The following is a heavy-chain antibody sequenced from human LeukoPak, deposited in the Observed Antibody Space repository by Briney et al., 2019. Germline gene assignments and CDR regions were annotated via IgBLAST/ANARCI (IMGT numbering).Heavy chain of an antibody. CDR1: GVTVSSIY. CDR3: ARGSLYYDFWSGYYPFDY. V-gene: IGHV3-53*01. D-gene: IGHD3-3*01. Sequence: GGSLRLSCAVSGVTVSSIYMYWVRQAPGKGLEWVSVIYSGGSTNYADFVKGRFTISRDNSKNTLYLQMNSLRAEDTAVYYCARGSLYYDFWSGYYPFDYWGQGTLVTVSS. J-gene: IGHJ4*02. CDR2: IYSGGST.